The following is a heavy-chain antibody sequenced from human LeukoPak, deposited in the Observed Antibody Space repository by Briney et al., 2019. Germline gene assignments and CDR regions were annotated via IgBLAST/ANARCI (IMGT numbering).Heavy chain of an antibody. V-gene: IGHV4-4*07. Sequence: SETLSLTCTVSGGSISSYYWSWIRQPAGKGLEWIGRIYTSGSTNYNPSLKSRVTMSVDTSKNQFSLKLSSVTAADTATYYCARLMYYSDSGSYGMDVWGQGTTVTVSS. CDR1: GGSISSYY. CDR2: IYTSGST. D-gene: IGHD3-10*01. J-gene: IGHJ6*02. CDR3: ARLMYYSDSGSYGMDV.